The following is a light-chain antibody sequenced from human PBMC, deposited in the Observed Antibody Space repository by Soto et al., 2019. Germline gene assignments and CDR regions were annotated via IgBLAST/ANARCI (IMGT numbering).Light chain of an antibody. CDR1: SSDIGSNNY. CDR3: SSYTTTTRL. CDR2: EVS. J-gene: IGLJ3*02. V-gene: IGLV2-14*01. Sequence: QSVLTQPASVSGSPGQSITISCTGTSSDIGSNNYVSWFQQRPGKAPTLIIYEVSNRPSGVSTHFSGSKSGNTASLTISGRLPEYEAEYFCSSYTTTTRLFGGGTKLTFL.